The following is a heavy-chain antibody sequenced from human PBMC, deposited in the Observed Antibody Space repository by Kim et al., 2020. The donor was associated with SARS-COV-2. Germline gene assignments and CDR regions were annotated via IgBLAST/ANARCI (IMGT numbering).Heavy chain of an antibody. J-gene: IGHJ4*02. CDR1: GYTLTELS. CDR3: ATYWFGAPFNYDSIFSARLFDY. V-gene: IGHV1-24*01. Sequence: ASVKVSCKVSGYTLTELSMHWVRQAPGKGLEWMGGFDPEDGETIYAQKFQGRVTMTEDTSTDTAYMELSSLRSEDTAVYYCATYWFGAPFNYDSIFSARLFDYWGQGTLVTVSS. D-gene: IGHD3-3*01. CDR2: FDPEDGET.